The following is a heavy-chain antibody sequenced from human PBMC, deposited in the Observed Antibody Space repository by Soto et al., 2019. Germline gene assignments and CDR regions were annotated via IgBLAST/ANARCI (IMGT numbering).Heavy chain of an antibody. Sequence: SETLSLTCVVYGGSFSGYYWNWIRQPPGKGLEWIGEINHSGSTNYSPSLKSRVTLSVDTSKNQFSLKLHSVTAADTAVYYCASSGGYDFWSGYPYYFDYWGQGTLVNV. D-gene: IGHD3-3*01. CDR1: GGSFSGYY. J-gene: IGHJ4*01. V-gene: IGHV4-34*01. CDR2: INHSGST. CDR3: ASSGGYDFWSGYPYYFDY.